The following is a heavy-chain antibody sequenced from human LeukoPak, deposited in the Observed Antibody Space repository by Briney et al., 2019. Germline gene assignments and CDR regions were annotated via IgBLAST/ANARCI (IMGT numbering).Heavy chain of an antibody. J-gene: IGHJ6*02. Sequence: PGGSLRLSCATSGFTFSKYWMSWVRQFPGKGLEWVASISQDGSRKTYVDSVKGRFTISRDNAKNSLYLQMNSLRAEDTAVYYCATPLRYFDWLPIGMDVWGQGTTVTVSS. CDR3: ATPLRYFDWLPIGMDV. CDR2: ISQDGSRK. CDR1: GFTFSKYW. D-gene: IGHD3-9*01. V-gene: IGHV3-7*01.